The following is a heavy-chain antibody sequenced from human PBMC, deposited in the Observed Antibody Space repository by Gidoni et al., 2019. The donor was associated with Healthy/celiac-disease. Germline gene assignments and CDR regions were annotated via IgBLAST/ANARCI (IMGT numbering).Heavy chain of an antibody. CDR3: ASYPYYDFWSGYYG. V-gene: IGHV3-21*01. D-gene: IGHD3-3*01. CDR2: ISSSSSYI. Sequence: EVQLVESGGGLVKPGGSLRLSCAASGFTFSSYSMNWVRQAQGKGLEWVSSISSSSSYIYYADSVKGRFTISRDNAKNSLYLQMNSLRAEDTAVYYCASYPYYDFWSGYYGWGQGTLVTVSS. CDR1: GFTFSSYS. J-gene: IGHJ4*02.